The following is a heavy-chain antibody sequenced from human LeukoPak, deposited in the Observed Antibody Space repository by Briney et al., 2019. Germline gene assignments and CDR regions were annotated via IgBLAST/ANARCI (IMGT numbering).Heavy chain of an antibody. CDR3: TRTMGGGYSPFDY. V-gene: IGHV3-72*01. J-gene: IGHJ4*02. D-gene: IGHD1-26*01. CDR1: GFTLSGHY. CDR2: ARNKASSYST. Sequence: GGSLRLSCAAFGFTLSGHYMDWVRQAPGKGLEWVGRARNKASSYSTEYAASVKGRFTISRDDSENSLWLQMNSLKTEDTAVYYCTRTMGGGYSPFDYWGQGTLVTVSS.